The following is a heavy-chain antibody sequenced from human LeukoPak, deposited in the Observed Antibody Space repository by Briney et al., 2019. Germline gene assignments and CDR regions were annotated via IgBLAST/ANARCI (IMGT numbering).Heavy chain of an antibody. CDR3: ARDLTHRRYYGNSGYQIVPAF. Sequence: GASVKVSCKASGYTFTSYAMHWVRQAPGQRLEWMGWINAGNGNTKYSQEFQGRVTITRDTSASTAYMELSSLRSDDTAVYYCARDLTHRRYYGNSGYQIVPAFWGQGTLVTVSS. CDR2: INAGNGNT. V-gene: IGHV1-3*01. J-gene: IGHJ4*02. CDR1: GYTFTSYA. D-gene: IGHD3-22*01.